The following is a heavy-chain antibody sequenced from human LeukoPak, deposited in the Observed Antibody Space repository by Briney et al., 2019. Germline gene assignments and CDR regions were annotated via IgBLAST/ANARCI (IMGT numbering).Heavy chain of an antibody. Sequence: SETLSLTCTVSGHSISSGYYWGWIRQPPGKGLEWIGSIYHSGSTYYNPSLKSRVTISVDTSKNQFSLKLSSVTAADTAVYYCARGPRISLVRGALELDYWGQGTLVTVSS. CDR2: IYHSGST. D-gene: IGHD3-10*01. CDR1: GHSISSGYY. V-gene: IGHV4-38-2*02. CDR3: ARGPRISLVRGALELDY. J-gene: IGHJ4*02.